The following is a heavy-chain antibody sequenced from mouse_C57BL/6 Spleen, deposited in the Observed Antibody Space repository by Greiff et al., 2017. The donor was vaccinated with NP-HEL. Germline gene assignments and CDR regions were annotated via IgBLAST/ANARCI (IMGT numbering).Heavy chain of an antibody. CDR3: ARHEVKGNRDYGNYLDY. Sequence: VQGVESGAELVKPGASVKLSCKASGYTFTEYTIHWVKQRSGQGLEWIGWFYPGSGSIKYNEKFKDKATLTADKSSSTVYMELSRLTSEDSAVYFCARHEVKGNRDYGNYLDYWGQGTTLTVSS. V-gene: IGHV1-62-2*01. J-gene: IGHJ2*01. CDR2: FYPGSGSI. D-gene: IGHD2-1*01. CDR1: GYTFTEYT.